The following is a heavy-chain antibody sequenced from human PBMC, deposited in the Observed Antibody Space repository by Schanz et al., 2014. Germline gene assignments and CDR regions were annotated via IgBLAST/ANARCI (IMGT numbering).Heavy chain of an antibody. Sequence: VQLEQSGAEVKKPGSSVKVSCKASGGTFSSFGINWVRQAPGQGLEWMGRIIPSLGLAKYEQKFQDKVTITADTSTTRAYMELSSLRSEDTAVYYCAGTYCSSTSCYTGYYYMDVWGKGTTVTVSS. CDR1: GGTFSSFG. CDR3: AGTYCSSTSCYTGYYYMDV. D-gene: IGHD2-2*02. CDR2: IIPSLGLA. J-gene: IGHJ6*03. V-gene: IGHV1-69*02.